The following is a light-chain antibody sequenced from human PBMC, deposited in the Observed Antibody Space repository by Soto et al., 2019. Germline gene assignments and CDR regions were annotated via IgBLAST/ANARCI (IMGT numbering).Light chain of an antibody. CDR2: GAS. Sequence: VMTQSPGTLSLSPGERATLSCKTSQSRGSNFLAWYQHKPGQAPRLLIYGASTRATGLPARISGSGSGTEFTLIISSLQSEDSAVYYCQQYDNWPITFGQGTRLEIK. J-gene: IGKJ5*01. V-gene: IGKV3-15*01. CDR3: QQYDNWPIT. CDR1: QSRGSN.